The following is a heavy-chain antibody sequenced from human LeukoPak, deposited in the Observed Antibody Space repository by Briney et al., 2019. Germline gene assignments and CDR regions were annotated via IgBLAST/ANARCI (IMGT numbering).Heavy chain of an antibody. CDR2: IYYSGST. Sequence: PSETLSLTCTVSGGSISSYYWSWIRQPPGKGLEWIGYIYYSGSTNYNPSLKSRVTISVDTSKNQFSLKLSSVTAADTAVYYCARGSLWFGELSLTFDYWGQGTLVTV. CDR1: GGSISSYY. V-gene: IGHV4-59*01. J-gene: IGHJ4*02. CDR3: ARGSLWFGELSLTFDY. D-gene: IGHD3-10*01.